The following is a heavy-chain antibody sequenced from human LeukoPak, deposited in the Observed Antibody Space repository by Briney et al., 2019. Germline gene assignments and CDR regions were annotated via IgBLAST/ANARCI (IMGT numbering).Heavy chain of an antibody. CDR3: TRRTSVLPFDY. CDR1: GFTFSSYW. Sequence: PGGSLRLSCVASGFTFSSYWMHWVRQAPGKGLVWVSRINTDGTSTTYADSVKGRFTISRDNAKNTLYLQMNSLRAEDTAVYYCTRRTSVLPFDYWGQGTLVTVSP. V-gene: IGHV3-74*01. D-gene: IGHD2-8*01. CDR2: INTDGTST. J-gene: IGHJ4*02.